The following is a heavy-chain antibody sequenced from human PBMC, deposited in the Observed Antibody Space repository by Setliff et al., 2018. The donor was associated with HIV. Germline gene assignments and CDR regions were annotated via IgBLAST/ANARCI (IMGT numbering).Heavy chain of an antibody. J-gene: IGHJ3*01. CDR2: IIPILEKA. V-gene: IGHV1-69*10. CDR1: GGTFSSYG. CDR3: ARDQAYYYDSSPYYPDAFDL. D-gene: IGHD3-22*01. Sequence: ASVKVSCKASGGTFSSYGISWVRQAPGQGLEWMGGIIPILEKANYAQKFQGRVTITADTSTSTAYMELSGLRSEDTAVYYCARDQAYYYDSSPYYPDAFDLWGQGTMVTVSS.